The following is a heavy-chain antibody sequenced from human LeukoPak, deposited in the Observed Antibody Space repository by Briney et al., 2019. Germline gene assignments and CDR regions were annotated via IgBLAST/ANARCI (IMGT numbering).Heavy chain of an antibody. CDR1: GFTFSSYV. CDR3: ARVRSGSSAGNYGMDV. V-gene: IGHV3-74*01. D-gene: IGHD1-26*01. CDR2: ISHDGFI. Sequence: GGSLRLSCETAGFTFSSYVMHWVRRTPGKGLVWVSRISHDGFISYADSVKGRFTISRDNAKNTLYLQMNSLRVEDTAVYYCARVRSGSSAGNYGMDVWGQGTTVTVSS. J-gene: IGHJ6*02.